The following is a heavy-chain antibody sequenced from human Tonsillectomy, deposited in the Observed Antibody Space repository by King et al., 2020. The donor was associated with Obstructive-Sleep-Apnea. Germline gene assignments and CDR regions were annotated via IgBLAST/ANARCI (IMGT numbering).Heavy chain of an antibody. Sequence: VQLQESGPGLVKPSETLSLTCTVSGGSISSYYWSWIRQPPGKGLEWMGYIYYSGSTNYNPSLKSRVTISVDTSKNQFSLKLSSVTAADTAVYYCARIPGTSSGSYLGFDYWGQGTLVTVSS. CDR1: GGSISSYY. CDR3: ARIPGTSSGSYLGFDY. J-gene: IGHJ4*02. D-gene: IGHD3-10*01. CDR2: IYYSGST. V-gene: IGHV4-59*01.